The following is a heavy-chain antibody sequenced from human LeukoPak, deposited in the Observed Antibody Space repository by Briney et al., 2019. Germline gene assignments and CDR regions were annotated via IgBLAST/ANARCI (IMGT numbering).Heavy chain of an antibody. CDR1: GDTFTGYY. CDR2: INPNSGGT. V-gene: IGHV1-2*02. CDR3: ARDPGNPGFDY. Sequence: ASVKVSCEASGDTFTGYYMHWVRQAPGQGLEWMGWINPNSGGTNYAQKFQGRVTMTRDTSISSAYMELSRLRSDDTDVYYCARDPGNPGFDYWGQGTLVTVSS. J-gene: IGHJ4*02.